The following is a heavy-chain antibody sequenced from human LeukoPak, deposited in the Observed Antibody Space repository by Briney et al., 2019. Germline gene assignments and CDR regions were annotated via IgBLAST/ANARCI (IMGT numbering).Heavy chain of an antibody. CDR3: GYCSGGSLYYGMDV. D-gene: IGHD2-15*01. Sequence: PSETLSLTCTVSGGSISSHYWSWIRQPPGKGLEWIGYIYYSGSTNYNPSLKSRVTISVDTSKNQFSLKLSSVTAADTAVYYCGYCSGGSLYYGMDVWGQGTTVTVSS. CDR2: IYYSGST. J-gene: IGHJ6*02. CDR1: GGSISSHY. V-gene: IGHV4-59*11.